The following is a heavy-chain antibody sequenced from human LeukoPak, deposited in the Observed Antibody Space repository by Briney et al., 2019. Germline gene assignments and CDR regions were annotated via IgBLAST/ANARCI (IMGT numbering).Heavy chain of an antibody. Sequence: ASVKVSCKASGYTFTSYGINWVRQATGQGLERMGWMNPNSGNTGYAQKFQGRVTMTRNTSISTAYMELSSLRSEDTAVYYCARGRRVYYGSGRTIYYFDYWGQGTLVTVSS. V-gene: IGHV1-8*02. CDR2: MNPNSGNT. CDR1: GYTFTSYG. D-gene: IGHD3-10*01. CDR3: ARGRRVYYGSGRTIYYFDY. J-gene: IGHJ4*02.